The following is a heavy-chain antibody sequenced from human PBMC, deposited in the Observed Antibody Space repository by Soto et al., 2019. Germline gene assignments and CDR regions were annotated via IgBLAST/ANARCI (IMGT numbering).Heavy chain of an antibody. CDR1: GGTFSNYA. Sequence: QVQLVQSGAEVKKPGSSVKVSCKASGGTFSNYAVSWVRQAPGQGLEWMGDIIPIFGTANYAQKFQGRVTITADESTSTAYMELRNLRSEDTAVYYCAREAYTSMATHWFDCWGQGTLVTVSS. D-gene: IGHD5-18*01. V-gene: IGHV1-69*01. CDR2: IIPIFGTA. CDR3: AREAYTSMATHWFDC. J-gene: IGHJ5*01.